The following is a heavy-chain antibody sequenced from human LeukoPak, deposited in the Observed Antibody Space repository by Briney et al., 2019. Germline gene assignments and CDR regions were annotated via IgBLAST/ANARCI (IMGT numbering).Heavy chain of an antibody. Sequence: ASVKVSCNVSGYTLTELSMHWVRQAPGQGLEWMGWINPNSGGTNYAQKFQGRVTMTRDTSISTAYMELSRLRSDDTAVYYCASNLFYDSSGKVNYWGQGTLVTVSS. CDR1: GYTLTELS. D-gene: IGHD3-22*01. V-gene: IGHV1-2*02. CDR3: ASNLFYDSSGKVNY. CDR2: INPNSGGT. J-gene: IGHJ4*02.